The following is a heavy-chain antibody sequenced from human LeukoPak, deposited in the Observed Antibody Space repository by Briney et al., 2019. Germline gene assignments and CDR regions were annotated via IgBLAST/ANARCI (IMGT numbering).Heavy chain of an antibody. CDR2: INHSGST. Sequence: SETLSLTCAVYGGSFSGYYWSWIRQPPGKGLEWIGEINHSGSTNYNPSLKSRVTISVDTSKNQFSLKLSSVTAADTAVYYCARVGGVPPPPHYYLDYWGQGTLVTVSS. CDR1: GGSFSGYY. CDR3: ARVGGVPPPPHYYLDY. V-gene: IGHV4-34*01. J-gene: IGHJ4*02. D-gene: IGHD2-8*02.